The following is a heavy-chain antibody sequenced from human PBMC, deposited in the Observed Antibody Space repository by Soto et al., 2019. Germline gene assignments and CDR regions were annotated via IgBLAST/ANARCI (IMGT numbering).Heavy chain of an antibody. J-gene: IGHJ4*02. CDR2: IDGSGYT. Sequence: KPSETLSLTCTVSGGSISTGGYYWSWIRQYPGKGLEWLGYIDGSGYTFYNPSLQSRLTLSMDTSKNQFSLKLSSATAADTAVYFCARKQAGFFYGIDYWGQGTLV. CDR3: ARKQAGFFYGIDY. V-gene: IGHV4-31*03. D-gene: IGHD3-3*01. CDR1: GGSISTGGYY.